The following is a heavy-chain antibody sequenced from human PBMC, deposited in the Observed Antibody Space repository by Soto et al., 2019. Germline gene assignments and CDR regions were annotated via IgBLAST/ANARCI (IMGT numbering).Heavy chain of an antibody. CDR3: ARGPGHGGGYYEH. CDR1: GFTFSNYW. V-gene: IGHV3-74*03. D-gene: IGHD1-26*01. Sequence: EVQLVESGGGLVQPGGSLRLSCVASGFTFSNYWMYWVRQAPGKGLVWVSRINSDGSRTEYADSVKGRFTISRDNAKNTLYLQMNSLRAEDMAVYYCARGPGHGGGYYEHWGQGTLVTVSS. CDR2: INSDGSRT. J-gene: IGHJ4*02.